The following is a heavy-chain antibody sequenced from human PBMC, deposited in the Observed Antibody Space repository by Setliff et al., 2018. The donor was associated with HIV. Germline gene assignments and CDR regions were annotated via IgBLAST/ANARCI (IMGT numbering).Heavy chain of an antibody. J-gene: IGHJ3*01. CDR2: ISPHNGNT. V-gene: IGHV1-18*01. CDR3: AKGYTWGVVGALDV. CDR1: GYIFTNQY. D-gene: IGHD1-1*01. Sequence: GASVKVSCKASGYIFTNQYITWVRQAPGQGLEWMGWISPHNGNTKYGEKFQARVTMTADTSTTAAYMELRSLTSDDTAMYYCAKGYTWGVVGALDVWGQGTRVTVSS.